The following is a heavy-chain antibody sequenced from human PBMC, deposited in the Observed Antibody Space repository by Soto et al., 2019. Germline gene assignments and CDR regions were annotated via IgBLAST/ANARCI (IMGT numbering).Heavy chain of an antibody. CDR3: ARNDLGYCSGGSCYGGFFDY. Sequence: QVQLQESGPGLVKPSQTLSLTCTVSGGSISSGDYYWSWIRQPPGKGLEWIGYIYYSGSTYYNPSLKGRVTISVDTSTNQFSLKLSSVTAADTAVYYCARNDLGYCSGGSCYGGFFDYWGQGTLVTVSS. J-gene: IGHJ4*02. CDR1: GGSISSGDYY. D-gene: IGHD2-15*01. V-gene: IGHV4-30-4*01. CDR2: IYYSGST.